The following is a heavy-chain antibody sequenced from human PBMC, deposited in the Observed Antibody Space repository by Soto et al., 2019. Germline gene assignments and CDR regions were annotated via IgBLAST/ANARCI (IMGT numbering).Heavy chain of an antibody. CDR3: ARGIDEHKVGNY. J-gene: IGHJ4*02. Sequence: QVQLQQWGAGLLKPSETLSLTCAVYGGSCSGYYCNWIRQSPGKGLEWIGEIHPSGSTTYNPSLNGRVTMSLDTSKTQFSLRLTSVTAADTAVYYCARGIDEHKVGNYWGQGTLVSVSS. CDR2: IHPSGST. V-gene: IGHV4-34*01. CDR1: GGSCSGYY. D-gene: IGHD1-26*01.